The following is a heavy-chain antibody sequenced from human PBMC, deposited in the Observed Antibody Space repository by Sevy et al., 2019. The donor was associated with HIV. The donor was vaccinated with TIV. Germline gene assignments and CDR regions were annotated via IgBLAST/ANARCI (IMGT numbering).Heavy chain of an antibody. V-gene: IGHV3-7*01. Sequence: GGSLRLSCAASGFTFSAYWMNWVRQAPGKGLEWVVNIKSDGSDKHYVDSVEGRFTISRDNAKNSLYLQMNSLRVEDTAVYYCAQETVGRFDSWGQGTLVTVS. J-gene: IGHJ4*02. CDR2: IKSDGSDK. CDR3: AQETVGRFDS. CDR1: GFTFSAYW. D-gene: IGHD3-16*01.